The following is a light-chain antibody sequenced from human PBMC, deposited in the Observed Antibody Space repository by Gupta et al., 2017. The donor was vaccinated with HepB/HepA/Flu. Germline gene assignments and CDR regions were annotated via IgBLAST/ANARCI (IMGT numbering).Light chain of an antibody. CDR3: QHYDYRPT. Sequence: IQMDQSPSSLSASVGDRVTITCQASQGIYHYLNWYQQKPWQEHKLLISDAANLETVVPARCSRSGSGTECMCIITSLHPEYMATYYCQHYDYRPTFGQGTRVEIK. CDR2: DAA. CDR1: QGIYHY. J-gene: IGKJ1*01. V-gene: IGKV1-33*01.